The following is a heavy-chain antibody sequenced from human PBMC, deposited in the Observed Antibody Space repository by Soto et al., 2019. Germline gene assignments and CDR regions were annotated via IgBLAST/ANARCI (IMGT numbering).Heavy chain of an antibody. V-gene: IGHV4-30-2*01. J-gene: IGHJ3*02. Sequence: SETLSLTCAVSGGSISSGGYSWSWIRQPPGKGLEWIGYIYHSGSTYYNPSLKSRVTISVDRSKNQFSLKLSSVTAADTAVYYCARVGATDAFDIWGQGTMVTVS. CDR3: ARVGATDAFDI. CDR1: GGSISSGGYS. D-gene: IGHD1-26*01. CDR2: IYHSGST.